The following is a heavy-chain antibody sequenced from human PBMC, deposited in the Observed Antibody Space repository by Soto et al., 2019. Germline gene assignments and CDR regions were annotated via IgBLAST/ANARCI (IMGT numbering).Heavy chain of an antibody. CDR2: ISYDGSNK. J-gene: IGHJ3*02. V-gene: IGHV3-30*18. CDR3: AKDMDHDILTGYYHQGAFDI. Sequence: PGGFLRLSCAASGFTFSSYGMHWVRQAPGKGLEWVAVISYDGSNKYYADSVKGRFTISRDNSKNTLYLQMNSLRAEDTAVYYCAKDMDHDILTGYYHQGAFDIWGQGTMVTVSS. CDR1: GFTFSSYG. D-gene: IGHD3-9*01.